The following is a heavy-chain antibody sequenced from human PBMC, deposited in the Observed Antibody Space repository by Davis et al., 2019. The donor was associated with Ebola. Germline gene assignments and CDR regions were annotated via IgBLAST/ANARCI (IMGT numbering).Heavy chain of an antibody. CDR3: ARNLGVHAFDI. CDR1: GGSFTDYN. D-gene: IGHD4/OR15-4a*01. CDR2: MNHVGSS. J-gene: IGHJ3*02. Sequence: PSETLSLTCAVYGGSFTDYNWSWIRQSPGKGLVWIGEMNHVGSSNYNPSLKSRVTISVDKSKNQFSLKLTSVTAADTAVYYCARNLGVHAFDIWGQGAMVTVSS. V-gene: IGHV4-34*01.